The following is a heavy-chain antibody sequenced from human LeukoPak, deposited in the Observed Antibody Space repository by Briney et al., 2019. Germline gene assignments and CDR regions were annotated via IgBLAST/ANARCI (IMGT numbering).Heavy chain of an antibody. CDR1: GGSVSSGSYY. CDR3: ARSPNYYYYGMDV. V-gene: IGHV4-61*01. Sequence: SETLSLTCTVSGGSVSSGSYYWRWIRQPPGKGLEWIGYIYYSGSTNYNPSPKSRFTISVGTSKNQFSLKLSSVTAADTAVYYCARSPNYYYYGMDVWGKGTTVTVSS. J-gene: IGHJ6*04. CDR2: IYYSGST.